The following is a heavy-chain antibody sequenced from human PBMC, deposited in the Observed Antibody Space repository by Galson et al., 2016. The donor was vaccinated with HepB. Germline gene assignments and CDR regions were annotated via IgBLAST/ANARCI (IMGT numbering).Heavy chain of an antibody. Sequence: SLRLSCAASRFTFSNFWMVWVRQAPGKGLEWVANIDRDGSETNYVDSVKGRFTISRDNAKNSLYLQMNNLRAEDTATYYCTTYRGPTWTFFDYWGQGTPVTVSS. J-gene: IGHJ4*02. CDR3: TTYRGPTWTFFDY. V-gene: IGHV3-7*01. D-gene: IGHD3/OR15-3a*01. CDR1: RFTFSNFW. CDR2: IDRDGSET.